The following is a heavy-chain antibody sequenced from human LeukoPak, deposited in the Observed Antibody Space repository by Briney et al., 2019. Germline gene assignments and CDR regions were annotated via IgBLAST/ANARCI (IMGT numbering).Heavy chain of an antibody. CDR1: GGSISSYY. CDR2: IYYSGST. J-gene: IGHJ4*02. Sequence: SETLSLTCTVSGGSISSYYWSWIRQPPGKGLEWIGYIYYSGSTSYNPSLKTRLTISLDTSKNQFSLRLSAVTAADTAVYYCAGHGGFETYPLDYWGQGTLVTVSS. D-gene: IGHD3-10*01. V-gene: IGHV4-59*08. CDR3: AGHGGFETYPLDY.